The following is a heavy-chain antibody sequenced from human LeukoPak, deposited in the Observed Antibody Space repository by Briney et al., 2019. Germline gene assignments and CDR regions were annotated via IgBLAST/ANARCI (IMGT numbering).Heavy chain of an antibody. J-gene: IGHJ4*02. V-gene: IGHV4-39*01. Sequence: SETLSLTCTVSGGSISSSSYYWGWIRQPPGKGLEWIVSIYYSGSTYYNPSLKSRVTISVDTSKNQFSLNLSSVTAADTAVYYCLGGWYYDYWGQGTLVTVSS. D-gene: IGHD6-19*01. CDR2: IYYSGST. CDR3: LGGWYYDY. CDR1: GGSISSSSYY.